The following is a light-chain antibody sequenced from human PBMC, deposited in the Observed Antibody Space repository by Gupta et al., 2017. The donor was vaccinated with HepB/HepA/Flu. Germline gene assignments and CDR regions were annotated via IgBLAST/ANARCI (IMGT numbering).Light chain of an antibody. CDR2: KVS. V-gene: IGKV2-30*01. Sequence: VVLTQSPLSLPVTLGQPASISCTSSRSLVSTDGNTYFDWFHQGPGQSPRRLIYKVSKRESGVPDRFSGSGSGTDFTLKISRVEAEDLGVYYCMKYTGAPQTFGQGTKLEIK. J-gene: IGKJ2*01. CDR1: RSLVSTDGNTY. CDR3: MKYTGAPQT.